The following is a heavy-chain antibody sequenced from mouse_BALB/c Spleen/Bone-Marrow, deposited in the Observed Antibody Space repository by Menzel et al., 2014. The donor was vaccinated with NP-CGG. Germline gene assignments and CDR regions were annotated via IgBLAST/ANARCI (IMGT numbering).Heavy chain of an antibody. V-gene: IGHV14-3*02. J-gene: IGHJ3*01. Sequence: EAQLVESGAELVKPGASVKLSCTASGFNIKDTYMHWVKQRPEQGLEWIGRIDPANGNIKYDPKFQGKATITADTSSNTAYLQLSGLTSEDTAVYYCAPYYYGRWFANWGQGTPVTVSA. D-gene: IGHD1-1*01. CDR2: IDPANGNI. CDR3: APYYYGRWFAN. CDR1: GFNIKDTY.